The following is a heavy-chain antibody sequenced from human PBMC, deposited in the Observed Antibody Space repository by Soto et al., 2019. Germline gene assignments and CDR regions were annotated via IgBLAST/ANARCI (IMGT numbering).Heavy chain of an antibody. J-gene: IGHJ5*01. V-gene: IGHV3-11*01. CDR2: IGSSGGNK. CDR1: GFTFGDYY. D-gene: IGHD4-4*01. Sequence: GGSLRLACAASGFTFGDYYMSWIRQAPGKGLEWVSSIGSSGGNKYYAAAVRGRFTISGDNARNTVDLQINTLRAEDTAVYFFAKVASDYINSLDSWGQRTLVTVSS. CDR3: AKVASDYINSLDS.